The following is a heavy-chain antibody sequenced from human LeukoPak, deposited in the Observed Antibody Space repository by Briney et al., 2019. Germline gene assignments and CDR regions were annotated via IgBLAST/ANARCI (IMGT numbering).Heavy chain of an antibody. J-gene: IGHJ4*02. CDR3: ARDAAAAANY. D-gene: IGHD6-13*01. V-gene: IGHV1-2*02. CDR2: INPNSGGT. CDR1: GYTFTGYY. Sequence: ASVKVSCKASGYTFTGYYMHWVRQAPGQGLEWMGWINPNSGGTNYAQKFQGRVTMTRDTSTSTVYMELSSLRSEDTAVYYCARDAAAAANYWGQGTLVTVSS.